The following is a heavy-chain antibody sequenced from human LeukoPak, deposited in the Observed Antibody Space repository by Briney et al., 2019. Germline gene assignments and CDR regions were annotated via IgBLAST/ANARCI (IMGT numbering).Heavy chain of an antibody. CDR3: VRRGPNNSGLDY. D-gene: IGHD5-12*01. CDR1: GFTFSSYT. J-gene: IGHJ4*02. CDR2: ITSTSTYI. Sequence: PGGSLRLSCAASGFTFSSYTFNWVRQAPGKGLEWVASITSTSTYIYYADSVQGRFAVSRDNAKNSLYLQMNSLRAEDTAVFYCVRRGPNNSGLDYWGQGTVVTVSS. V-gene: IGHV3-21*01.